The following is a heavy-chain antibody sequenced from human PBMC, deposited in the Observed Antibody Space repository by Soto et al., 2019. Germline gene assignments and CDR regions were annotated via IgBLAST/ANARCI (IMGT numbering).Heavy chain of an antibody. V-gene: IGHV3-74*01. D-gene: IGHD2-15*01. Sequence: EVQLVESGGGLVQPGGSLRLSCAASGFTFSSYWMHWVRQAPGKGLVWVSRINSVGSSTSYADSVKGRFTISRDNAKNTLYLQMNSLRAEDTAVYYCVRTSLVVAAATREDYWGQGTLVTVSS. CDR1: GFTFSSYW. J-gene: IGHJ4*02. CDR2: INSVGSST. CDR3: VRTSLVVAAATREDY.